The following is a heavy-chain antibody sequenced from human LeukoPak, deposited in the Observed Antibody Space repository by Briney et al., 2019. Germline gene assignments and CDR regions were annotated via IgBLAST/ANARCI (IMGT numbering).Heavy chain of an antibody. CDR1: GFTFSSHW. Sequence: GGSLRLSCVASGFTFSSHWMSWIRQAPGKGLEWVANIKQDGSAKYYVDSVKGRFAIPRDNAKISLYLQMNSLRAEDTAVYFCVRGMDVWGQGTTVTVSS. CDR2: IKQDGSAK. V-gene: IGHV3-7*01. CDR3: VRGMDV. J-gene: IGHJ6*02.